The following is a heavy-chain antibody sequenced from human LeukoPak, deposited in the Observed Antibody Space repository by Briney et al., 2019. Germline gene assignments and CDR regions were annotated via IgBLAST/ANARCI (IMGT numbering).Heavy chain of an antibody. V-gene: IGHV4-30-4*01. CDR2: IYYSGST. J-gene: IGHJ3*02. Sequence: PSQTLSLTCTVSGGSVSSGDYYWSWIRQPPGKGLEWIGYIYYSGSTYYNPSLKSRVTISVDTSKNQFSLKLSSVTAADTAVYYCARVGPSVLTGYLEGGTDIWGQGTMVTVSS. CDR1: GGSVSSGDYY. D-gene: IGHD3-9*01. CDR3: ARVGPSVLTGYLEGGTDI.